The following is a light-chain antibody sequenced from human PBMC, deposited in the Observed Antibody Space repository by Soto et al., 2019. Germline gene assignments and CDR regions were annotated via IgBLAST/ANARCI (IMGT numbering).Light chain of an antibody. Sequence: ETVLTQSPGTLSLSPGERATLSCRASQTIRSNQLAWYRQTPGQAPRLLIYGASNRATGIADRFSGSGSGTDFTLMISRLEPEDFALYYCQQYGSSPWTFGQGTKVEIK. V-gene: IGKV3-20*01. CDR3: QQYGSSPWT. CDR1: QTIRSNQ. CDR2: GAS. J-gene: IGKJ1*01.